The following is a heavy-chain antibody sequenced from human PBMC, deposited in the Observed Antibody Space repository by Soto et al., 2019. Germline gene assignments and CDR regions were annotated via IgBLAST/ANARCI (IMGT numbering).Heavy chain of an antibody. CDR3: ARGRTLSIFGVVTPDIWFDP. CDR2: ISAYNGNT. J-gene: IGHJ5*02. D-gene: IGHD3-3*01. CDR1: GYTFTSYG. V-gene: IGHV1-18*04. Sequence: ASVKVSCKASGYTFTSYGISWVRQAPGQGLEWMGWISAYNGNTNYAQKLQGRVTMTTDTSTSTAYMELRSLRSDDTAVYYCARGRTLSIFGVVTPDIWFDPWGQGTMVTVSS.